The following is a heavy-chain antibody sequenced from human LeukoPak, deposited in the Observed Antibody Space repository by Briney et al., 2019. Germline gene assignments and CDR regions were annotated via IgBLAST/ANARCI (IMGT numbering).Heavy chain of an antibody. J-gene: IGHJ4*02. CDR1: GYTFTSYY. CDR2: INPSGGST. CDR3: ARDRPDYYGSGSYYMSLPIY. Sequence: GASVKVSCKASGYTFTSYYMHWVRQAPGQGLEWMGIINPSGGSTSYAQKFQGRVTMTRDTSTSTVYMELSSLRSDDTAVYYCARDRPDYYGSGSYYMSLPIYWGQGTLVTVSS. D-gene: IGHD3-10*01. V-gene: IGHV1-46*01.